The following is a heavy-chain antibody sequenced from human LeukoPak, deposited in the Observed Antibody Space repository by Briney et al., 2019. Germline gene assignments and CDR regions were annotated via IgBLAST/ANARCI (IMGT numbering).Heavy chain of an antibody. J-gene: IGHJ3*02. CDR1: GGTFSSYA. Sequence: ASVKVSCKASGGTFSSYAISWVRQAPGQGLEWMGGIIPISGTANYAQKFQGRVTITADESTSTAYMELSSLRSEDTAVYYCARDGRYCGGDCYPIDAFDIWGQGTMVTVSS. CDR3: ARDGRYCGGDCYPIDAFDI. V-gene: IGHV1-69*13. CDR2: IIPISGTA. D-gene: IGHD2-21*02.